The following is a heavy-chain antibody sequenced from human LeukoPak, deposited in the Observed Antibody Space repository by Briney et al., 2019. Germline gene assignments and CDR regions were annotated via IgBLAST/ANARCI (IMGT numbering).Heavy chain of an antibody. CDR2: ISSSSSTI. CDR1: GFTFSSYS. V-gene: IGHV3-48*01. Sequence: GGSLRLSCAASGFTFSSYSMNWVRQAPGKGLEWVSYISSSSSTIYYADSVKGRFTISRDNSKNTLYLQMNSLRAEDTAVYYCAREQQLVPFDYWGQGTLVTVSS. D-gene: IGHD6-6*01. CDR3: AREQQLVPFDY. J-gene: IGHJ4*02.